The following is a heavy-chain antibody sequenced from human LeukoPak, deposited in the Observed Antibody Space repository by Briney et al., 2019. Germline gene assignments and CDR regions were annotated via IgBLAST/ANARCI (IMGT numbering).Heavy chain of an antibody. V-gene: IGHV4-59*01. CDR3: AKTPDLQLSFPQFDS. CDR1: NGAMSTYY. D-gene: IGHD3-16*02. J-gene: IGHJ4*02. CDR2: IHYSGRT. Sequence: SETLSLTCTVSNGAMSTYYWNWIRQSPEKGLEGIGYIHYSGRTNYNPSLKSRLSMSIDTSKNQFSLNLSSVTAADTAVYFCAKTPDLQLSFPQFDSWGQGTLVTVSS.